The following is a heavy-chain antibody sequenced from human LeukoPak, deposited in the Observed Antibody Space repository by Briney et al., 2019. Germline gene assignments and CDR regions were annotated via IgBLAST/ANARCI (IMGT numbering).Heavy chain of an antibody. CDR2: IYYSGST. CDR3: ARARPNYDFWSGYYFDY. Sequence: PSETLSLTCTVSGGSISSYYWSWIRQPPGKGLEWIGYIYYSGSTNYNPSLKSRVTISVDTSKNQFSPKLSSVTAADTAVYYCARARPNYDFWSGYYFDYWGQGTLVTVSS. D-gene: IGHD3-3*01. CDR1: GGSISSYY. J-gene: IGHJ4*02. V-gene: IGHV4-59*01.